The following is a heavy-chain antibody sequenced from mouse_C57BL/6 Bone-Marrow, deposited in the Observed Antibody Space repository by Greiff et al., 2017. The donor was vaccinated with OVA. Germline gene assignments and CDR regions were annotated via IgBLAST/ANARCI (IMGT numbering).Heavy chain of an antibody. D-gene: IGHD2-3*01. J-gene: IGHJ4*01. Sequence: EVQLQESGGGLVQPKGSLKLSCAASGFTFNTYAMHWVRQAPGKGLEWVARIRSKSSNYATYYADSVKDRFTISRDDSQSMLYLQMNNLKTEDTAMYYCVRGWLLRGYYAMDYWGQGTSVTVSS. V-gene: IGHV10-3*01. CDR1: GFTFNTYA. CDR2: IRSKSSNYAT. CDR3: VRGWLLRGYYAMDY.